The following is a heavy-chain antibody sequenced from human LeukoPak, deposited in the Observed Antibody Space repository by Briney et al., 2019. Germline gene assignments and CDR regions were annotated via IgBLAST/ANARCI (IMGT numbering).Heavy chain of an antibody. Sequence: PSETLSLTCTVSGGSISSSGYYWSWIRQHPGKGLEWIGYINYSGSTYYNPSLKSRVIISVDTSKNQFSLKLSSVTAADTAVYYCARGNYGSGSYYKEGYYFDYWGQGTLVTVSS. J-gene: IGHJ4*02. V-gene: IGHV4-31*03. CDR3: ARGNYGSGSYYKEGYYFDY. CDR2: INYSGST. CDR1: GGSISSSGYY. D-gene: IGHD3-10*01.